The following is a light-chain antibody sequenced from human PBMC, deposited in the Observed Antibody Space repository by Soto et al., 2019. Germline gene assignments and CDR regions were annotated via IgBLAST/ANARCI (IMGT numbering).Light chain of an antibody. Sequence: EIVLTQSPGTLSLSPGERATLSCRASQSVSSTYLAWYQQKPGQAPRLLISGASTRATGISDRFSGSGSGTDFTLTISRLEPQDSAVYYCQQYGGSPPITFGQGTRLEIK. CDR3: QQYGGSPPIT. CDR1: QSVSSTY. V-gene: IGKV3-20*01. J-gene: IGKJ5*01. CDR2: GAS.